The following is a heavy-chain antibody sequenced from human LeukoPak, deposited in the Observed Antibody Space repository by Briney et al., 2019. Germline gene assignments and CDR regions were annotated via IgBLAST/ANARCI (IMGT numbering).Heavy chain of an antibody. CDR2: IIPIFGTA. V-gene: IGHV1-69*05. Sequence: PVKVSCKASGGTFSSYAISWVRQAPGQGLEWMGRIIPIFGTANYAQKFQGRATITTDESTSTAYMELSSLRSEDTAVYYCARGPGLVVVGTEYFQHWGQGTLVTVSS. D-gene: IGHD3-22*01. CDR1: GGTFSSYA. J-gene: IGHJ1*01. CDR3: ARGPGLVVVGTEYFQH.